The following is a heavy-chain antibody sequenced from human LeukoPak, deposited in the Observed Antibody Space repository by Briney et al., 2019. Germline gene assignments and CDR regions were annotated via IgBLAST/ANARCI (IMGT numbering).Heavy chain of an antibody. CDR2: ISSSSRTI. D-gene: IGHD4-23*01. V-gene: IGHV3-48*04. CDR1: GFTFSSYS. J-gene: IGHJ4*02. CDR3: ARDHYGGKVFDY. Sequence: PGGSLRLSCAASGFTFSSYSMDWVRQAPGKGLEWVSYISSSSRTIYYADSVKGRFTISRDNAKNSLYLQMNSLRAEDTAVYYCARDHYGGKVFDYWGQGTLLTVSS.